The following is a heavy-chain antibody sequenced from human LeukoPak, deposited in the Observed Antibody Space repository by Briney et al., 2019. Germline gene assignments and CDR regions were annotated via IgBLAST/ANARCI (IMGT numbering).Heavy chain of an antibody. D-gene: IGHD3-9*01. CDR2: ISSNGGST. V-gene: IGHV3-64*01. J-gene: IGHJ4*02. CDR3: ARGSCDILTGLVH. CDR1: GFTFSSYA. Sequence: RGSPCLSRAASGFTFSSYAMHWVSQAPGKGLEYVSAISSNGGSTYYANSVKGRFTISRDNSKNTLYPQMGSLRAEDMAVYYCARGSCDILTGLVHWGQGTSATVSS.